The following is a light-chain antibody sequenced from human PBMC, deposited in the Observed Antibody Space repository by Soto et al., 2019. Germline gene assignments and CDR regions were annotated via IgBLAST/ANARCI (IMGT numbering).Light chain of an antibody. CDR2: SAS. CDR3: QQYYNWPPYT. V-gene: IGKV3-15*01. J-gene: IGKJ2*01. Sequence: EIVMTQSPATLSVSPGERATLSCRASQSVSSNLAWYQHKPGQAPRLLVHSASTRATGIPTRFTGIGSGTDFTLTISGLQSDDFAVYYCQQYYNWPPYTFGQGTKVDIK. CDR1: QSVSSN.